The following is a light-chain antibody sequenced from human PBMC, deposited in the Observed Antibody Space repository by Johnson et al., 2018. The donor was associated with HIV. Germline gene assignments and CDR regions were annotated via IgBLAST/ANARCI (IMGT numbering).Light chain of an antibody. CDR2: DSD. CDR1: SSDMGNYA. Sequence: QSVLTQSPSVSAAPGQKVTISCSGSSSDMGNYAVSWYQQLPGTAPKLLIYDSDKRPSGIPDRFSGSKSGTSATLGITGLQTGDEADYYCGTWDSSLSAYVFGTGTKVTVL. V-gene: IGLV1-51*01. CDR3: GTWDSSLSAYV. J-gene: IGLJ1*01.